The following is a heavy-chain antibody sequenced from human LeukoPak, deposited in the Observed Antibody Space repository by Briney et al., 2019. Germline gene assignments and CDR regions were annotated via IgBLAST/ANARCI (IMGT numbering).Heavy chain of an antibody. V-gene: IGHV1-46*01. CDR3: ARDCSGGSCYGSLDY. Sequence: ASVNVSCKSSGYTFTIYYMHWVRQATGQGLEWMGIINPSGGSTSYAQKFQGRVTMTRDTSTSTVYMELSSLRSAATAVYYCARDCSGGSCYGSLDYWGQGTLVTVSS. J-gene: IGHJ4*02. CDR2: INPSGGST. D-gene: IGHD2-15*01. CDR1: GYTFTIYY.